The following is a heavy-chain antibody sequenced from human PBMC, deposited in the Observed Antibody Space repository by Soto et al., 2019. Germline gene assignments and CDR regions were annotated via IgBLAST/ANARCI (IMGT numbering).Heavy chain of an antibody. Sequence: PSETLSLTCTVSGGSISSDDYYWSWIRQPPGKGLEWIGYIYYSGSAYYTPSLQSRVSISIDTSKNQFSLKLTSVTATDTAVYFCARGLSLYTDYNYYGMYFWGQGSTVPVSS. V-gene: IGHV4-30-4*01. CDR2: IYYSGSA. D-gene: IGHD3-16*01. CDR1: GGSISSDDYY. J-gene: IGHJ6*02. CDR3: ARGLSLYTDYNYYGMYF.